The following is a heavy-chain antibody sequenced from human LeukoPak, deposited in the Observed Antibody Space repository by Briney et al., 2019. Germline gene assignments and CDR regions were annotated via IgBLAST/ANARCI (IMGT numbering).Heavy chain of an antibody. CDR3: ARGKGSSSLNWFDP. CDR2: ISSSGSTI. V-gene: IGHV3-48*03. D-gene: IGHD6-13*01. J-gene: IGHJ5*02. Sequence: GGSLRLSCAASGFTFSSYEMNWVRQAPGKGLEWVSYISSSGSTIYYADFVKGRFTISRDNAKNSLYLQMNSLRAEDTAVYYCARGKGSSSLNWFDPWGQGTLVTVSS. CDR1: GFTFSSYE.